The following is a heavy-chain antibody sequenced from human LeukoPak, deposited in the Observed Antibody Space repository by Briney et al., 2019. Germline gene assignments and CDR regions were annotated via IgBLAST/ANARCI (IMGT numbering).Heavy chain of an antibody. D-gene: IGHD3-10*02. Sequence: SETLSLTCTVSGGSISSYYWSWIRQPPGKGLEWTGYIYYSGSTNYNPSLKSRVTISVDTSKNQFSLKLSSVTAADTAVYYCARHRSHYVIDHRLYFDYWGQGTLVTVSS. V-gene: IGHV4-59*08. CDR1: GGSISSYY. CDR3: ARHRSHYVIDHRLYFDY. J-gene: IGHJ4*02. CDR2: IYYSGST.